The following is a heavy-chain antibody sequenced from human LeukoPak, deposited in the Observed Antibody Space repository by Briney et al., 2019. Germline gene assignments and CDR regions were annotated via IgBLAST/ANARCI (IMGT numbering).Heavy chain of an antibody. CDR2: IYHSGST. CDR3: ARGRVVVPAAIQGFYMDV. Sequence: SETLSLTCAVSGYSISSGYYWGWIRQPPGKGLEWIGSIYHSGSTYYNPSLKSRVTISVDTSKNQFSLKLSSVTAADTAVYYCARGRVVVPAAIQGFYMDVWGKGTTVTVSS. J-gene: IGHJ6*03. D-gene: IGHD2-2*01. V-gene: IGHV4-38-2*01. CDR1: GYSISSGYY.